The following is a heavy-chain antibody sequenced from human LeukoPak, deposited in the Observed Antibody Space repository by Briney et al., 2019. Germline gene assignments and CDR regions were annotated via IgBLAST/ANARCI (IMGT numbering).Heavy chain of an antibody. CDR3: ARVGVYDSSRRQFDY. J-gene: IGHJ4*02. Sequence: SETLSLTCTVSGGSISSSSYYWGWIRQPPGKGPEWIGSIYYRGSTYYNPSLKSRVGISVDTSKNQFSLKLSSVTAADTAVYYCARVGVYDSSRRQFDYWGQGTLVTVSS. D-gene: IGHD3-22*01. CDR2: IYYRGST. CDR1: GGSISSSSYY. V-gene: IGHV4-39*07.